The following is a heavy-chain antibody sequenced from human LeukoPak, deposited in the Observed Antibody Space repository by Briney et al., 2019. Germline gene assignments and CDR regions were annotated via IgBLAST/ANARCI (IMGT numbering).Heavy chain of an antibody. CDR1: GFTFSSYA. D-gene: IGHD3-10*01. CDR3: AKGLVRGVIRPPWFDP. CDR2: ISWNSGSI. Sequence: GGSLRLSCAASGFTFSSYAMHWVRQAPGKGLEWVSGISWNSGSIGYADSVKGRFTISRDNAKNSLYLQMNSLRAEDTALYYCAKGLVRGVIRPPWFDPWGQGTLVTVSS. J-gene: IGHJ5*02. V-gene: IGHV3-9*01.